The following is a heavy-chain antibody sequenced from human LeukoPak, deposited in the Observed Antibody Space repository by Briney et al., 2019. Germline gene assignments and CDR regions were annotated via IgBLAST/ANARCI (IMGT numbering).Heavy chain of an antibody. CDR3: ARAYSGSYFYFDY. Sequence: ASVKVSCTASGYTFTGYYMHWVRQAPGQGLEWMGWINPNSGGTNYAQKFQGRATMTRDTSISTAYMELSRLRSDDTAVYYCARAYSGSYFYFDYWGQGTLVTVSS. J-gene: IGHJ4*02. V-gene: IGHV1-2*02. CDR2: INPNSGGT. D-gene: IGHD1-26*01. CDR1: GYTFTGYY.